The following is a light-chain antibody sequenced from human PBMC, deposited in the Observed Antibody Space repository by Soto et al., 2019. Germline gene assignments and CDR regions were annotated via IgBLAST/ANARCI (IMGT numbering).Light chain of an antibody. V-gene: IGKV1-33*01. CDR2: GAS. Sequence: DIQMTQSPSSLSASVGDRVTITCRASQSIDIYLNWYQQKPGKAPNLLIYGASNLETGVPSRFSGSGSGTDFTFTISSLQAEDIGTYFCQQYDSVFTFGQGTRLEIK. CDR3: QQYDSVFT. CDR1: QSIDIY. J-gene: IGKJ5*01.